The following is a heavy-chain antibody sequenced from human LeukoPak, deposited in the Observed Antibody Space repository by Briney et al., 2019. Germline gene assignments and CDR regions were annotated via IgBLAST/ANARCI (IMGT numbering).Heavy chain of an antibody. Sequence: SETLSLTCTVSGGSISSSSYYWGWIRQPPGKGLEWIGSIYYSGSTYYNPSLKSRVTISVDTPKNQFSLKLSSVTAADTAVYYCARHPRLRYFDWSDYWGQGTLVTVSS. CDR2: IYYSGST. J-gene: IGHJ4*02. CDR3: ARHPRLRYFDWSDY. CDR1: GGSISSSSYY. D-gene: IGHD3-9*01. V-gene: IGHV4-39*01.